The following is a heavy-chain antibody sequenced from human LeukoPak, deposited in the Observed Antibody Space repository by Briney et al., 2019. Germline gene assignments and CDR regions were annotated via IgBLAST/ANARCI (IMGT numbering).Heavy chain of an antibody. CDR3: ATYRQVLLPFES. V-gene: IGHV3-23*01. D-gene: IGHD2-8*02. J-gene: IGHJ4*02. Sequence: PGGSLRLSCAASGFTFSSYAMNWVRQAPGKGLEWVSGISGSSGRTYYAESVKGRLTISRDNSKNTLSLQMNSLRAEDTAVYYCATYRQVLLPFESWGQGTLVTVSS. CDR1: GFTFSSYA. CDR2: ISGSSGRT.